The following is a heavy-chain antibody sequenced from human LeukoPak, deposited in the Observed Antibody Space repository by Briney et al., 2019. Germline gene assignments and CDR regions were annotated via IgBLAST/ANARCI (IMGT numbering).Heavy chain of an antibody. CDR1: GFTVDNNY. J-gene: IGHJ4*02. D-gene: IGHD6-19*01. CDR3: ARGITNIAVGDY. V-gene: IGHV3-53*01. Sequence: GGSLRLSCAASGFTVDNNYMSWVLQAPGKGLEWVSVIYSSGNTYYADSVRGRFTISRDNSKNTLFLQMYSLRDEDTAIYYCARGITNIAVGDYWGRGTLVTVSS. CDR2: IYSSGNT.